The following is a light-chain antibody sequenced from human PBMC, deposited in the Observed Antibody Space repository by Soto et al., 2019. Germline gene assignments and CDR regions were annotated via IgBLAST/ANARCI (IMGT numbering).Light chain of an antibody. CDR1: QSISWY. Sequence: DIQMTQSPSSLSASVGDRVTITCRASQSISWYLNWYQQKPGKAPKLLIYGASRLQSGVPSRFSGSGSGTDFTLTISSLQPEDSATYYCQQSYSTPPWTFGQGTKVEIK. V-gene: IGKV1-39*01. CDR2: GAS. J-gene: IGKJ1*01. CDR3: QQSYSTPPWT.